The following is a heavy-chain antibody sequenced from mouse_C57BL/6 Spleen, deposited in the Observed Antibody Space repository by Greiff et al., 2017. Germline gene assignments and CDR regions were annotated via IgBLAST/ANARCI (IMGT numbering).Heavy chain of an antibody. D-gene: IGHD5-1-1*01. V-gene: IGHV1-18*01. CDR3: ASEIYLEGFAY. CDR1: GYTFTDYN. CDR2: INPNNGGT. Sequence: VQLQQSGPELVKPGASVKIPCKASGYTFTDYNMDWVKQSHGKSLEWIGDINPNNGGTIYNQKFKGKATLTVDKSSSTAYMELRSLTSEDTAVYYCASEIYLEGFAYWGQGTLVTVSA. J-gene: IGHJ3*01.